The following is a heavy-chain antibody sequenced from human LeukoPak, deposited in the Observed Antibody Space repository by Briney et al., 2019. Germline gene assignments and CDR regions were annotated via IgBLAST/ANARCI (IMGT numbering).Heavy chain of an antibody. Sequence: GASVKVSCKASGYTFTSYGISWVRQAPGQGLEWMGRIIPILGIANYAQKFQGRVTITADKSTSTAYMELSSLRSEDTAVYYCASSPAPNRPGSAEPYYYYGMDVWGQGTTVTVSS. J-gene: IGHJ6*02. CDR1: GYTFTSYG. CDR3: ASSPAPNRPGSAEPYYYYGMDV. D-gene: IGHD1-14*01. V-gene: IGHV1-69*04. CDR2: IIPILGIA.